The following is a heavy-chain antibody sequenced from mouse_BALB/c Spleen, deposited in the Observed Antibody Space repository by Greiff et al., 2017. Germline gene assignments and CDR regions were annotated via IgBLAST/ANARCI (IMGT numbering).Heavy chain of an antibody. CDR2: ISTYYGDA. J-gene: IGHJ4*01. V-gene: IGHV1S137*01. D-gene: IGHD2-4*01. Sequence: QVQLQHSGAELVGPGVSVKISCKGSAYTFTDFAMHWVKQGHAKSLEGIGVISTYYGDASYNQKFKGKATMTVDKSSSTAYMELARLTSEDSAIYYCARRRGMITTSGAAMDYWGQGTSVTVSS. CDR3: ARRRGMITTSGAAMDY. CDR1: AYTFTDFA.